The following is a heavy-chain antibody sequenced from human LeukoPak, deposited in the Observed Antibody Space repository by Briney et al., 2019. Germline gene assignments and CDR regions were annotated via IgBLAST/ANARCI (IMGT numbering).Heavy chain of an antibody. CDR1: GYTLTELS. J-gene: IGHJ4*02. Sequence: ASVKVSCKVSGYTLTELSMHWVRQAPGKGLEWMGGFDPEDGETIYAQKFQGRVTMTEDTSTDTAYMELSSLRSEDTAVYYCATISGWDYYFDYWGQGTLVTVSS. V-gene: IGHV1-24*01. CDR3: ATISGWDYYFDY. D-gene: IGHD6-19*01. CDR2: FDPEDGET.